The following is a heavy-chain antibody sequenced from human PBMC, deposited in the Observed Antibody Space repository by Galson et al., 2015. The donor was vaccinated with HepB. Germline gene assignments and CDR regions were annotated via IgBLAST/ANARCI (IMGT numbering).Heavy chain of an antibody. D-gene: IGHD2-21*02. V-gene: IGHV3-21*04. CDR3: ARWDLKTAWRLDY. Sequence: SLRLSCAASGFPFSSCTMGWVRQAPGKGLEWVSSISGSSTYIYYADSVEGRFTISRDNAKDSLFLQMSSLGVEDTAVYYCARWDLKTAWRLDYWGRGTLVTVSS. CDR1: GFPFSSCT. CDR2: ISGSSTYI. J-gene: IGHJ4*02.